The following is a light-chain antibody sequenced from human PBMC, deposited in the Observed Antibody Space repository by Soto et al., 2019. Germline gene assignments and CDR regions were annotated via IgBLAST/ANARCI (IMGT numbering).Light chain of an antibody. V-gene: IGKV4-1*01. CDR1: DSILSISNNKSY. CDR2: WAS. J-gene: IGKJ1*01. CDR3: QQYYDPPVT. Sequence: DIIMTQSPDSQAVSLGGRATINCKSSDSILSISNNKSYLAWYQQKPGHPPKLLFYWASTRESGVPDRFSGSGSGTDFTLTIRSLQPEDVAIYYCQQYYDPPVTFGQGTKVEVK.